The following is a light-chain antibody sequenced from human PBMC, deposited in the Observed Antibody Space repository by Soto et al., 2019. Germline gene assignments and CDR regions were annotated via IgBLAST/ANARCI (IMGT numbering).Light chain of an antibody. CDR1: SSDVGHYDY. Sequence: QSALTQPASVSGSPGQSITISCTGTSSDVGHYDYVSWYQQHPGKAPRLMIYEVTNRASGVSHRFSGSRSGNTASLTISGLQAEDEADYYCSSYTGTNAGVFGGGTKLTVL. CDR2: EVT. V-gene: IGLV2-14*01. J-gene: IGLJ3*02. CDR3: SSYTGTNAGV.